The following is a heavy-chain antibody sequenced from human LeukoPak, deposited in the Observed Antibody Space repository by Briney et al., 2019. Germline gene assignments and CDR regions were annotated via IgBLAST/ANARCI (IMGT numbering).Heavy chain of an antibody. CDR1: GFTFSSYA. J-gene: IGHJ4*02. CDR2: ISYDGSNK. CDR3: ARDPKWSNYFDY. Sequence: PGGSLRLSCAASGFTFSSYAMHWVRQASGKGLEWVAVISYDGSNKYYADSVKGRFTISRDNSKNTLYLQMNSLRAEDTAVYYCARDPKWSNYFDYWGQGTLVTVSS. V-gene: IGHV3-30*04. D-gene: IGHD3-3*01.